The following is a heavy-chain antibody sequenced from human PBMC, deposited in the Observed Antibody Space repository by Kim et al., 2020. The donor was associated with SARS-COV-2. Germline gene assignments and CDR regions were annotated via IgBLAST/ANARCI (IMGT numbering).Heavy chain of an antibody. CDR2: FYYGGTT. D-gene: IGHD3-10*01. V-gene: IGHV4-39*01. Sequence: SETLSLSCTVSGVSISSSTSYWGWIRQPPGKGLEGIASFYYGGTTYYNPSLKRRITISTDTSKNQFSLKLSSVTAADTAVFYCARPMSGSVGYNVPGYFDSWGQGTLVTVSS. CDR3: ARPMSGSVGYNVPGYFDS. J-gene: IGHJ4*02. CDR1: GVSISSSTSY.